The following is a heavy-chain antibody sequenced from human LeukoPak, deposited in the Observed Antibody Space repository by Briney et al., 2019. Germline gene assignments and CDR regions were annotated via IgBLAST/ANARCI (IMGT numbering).Heavy chain of an antibody. V-gene: IGHV4-38-2*02. D-gene: IGHD3-10*01. CDR3: AKTMVRGLIMDP. Sequence: ASETLSLTCTVSGYSISSGYYWGWIRQPPGKGLEWIGGIYHSGSTYYNPSLKSRVTISVDTSKNQFSLKLSSVTAADTAVYYCAKTMVRGLIMDPWGQGTLVTVSS. CDR1: GYSISSGYY. J-gene: IGHJ5*02. CDR2: IYHSGST.